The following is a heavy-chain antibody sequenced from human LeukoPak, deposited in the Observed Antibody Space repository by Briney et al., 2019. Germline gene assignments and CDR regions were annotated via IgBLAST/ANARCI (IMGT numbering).Heavy chain of an antibody. D-gene: IGHD3-16*01. CDR3: ASSPGDAMGDWFDP. CDR1: GGTFSSYA. V-gene: IGHV1-69*04. CDR2: IIPILGIA. J-gene: IGHJ5*02. Sequence: EASVKVSCKASGGTFSSYAISWVRRAPGQGLEWMGRIIPILGIANYAQKFQGRVTITADKSTSTAYMELSSLRSEDTAVYYCASSPGDAMGDWFDPWGQGTLVTVSS.